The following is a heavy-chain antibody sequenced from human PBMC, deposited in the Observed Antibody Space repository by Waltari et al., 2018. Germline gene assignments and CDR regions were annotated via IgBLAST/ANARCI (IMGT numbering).Heavy chain of an antibody. CDR2: SIPIFGTS. CDR1: GGTFSSYA. Sequence: QVQLVQSGAEVKKPGSSVKVSCKASGGTFSSYAISWVRQAPGQGLEWMGGSIPIFGTSNYAQTFQGRVTITADESTSTAYMELSSLRSEDTAVYYCARDRTSSPLGAFDIWGQGTMVTVSS. D-gene: IGHD2-2*01. J-gene: IGHJ3*02. CDR3: ARDRTSSPLGAFDI. V-gene: IGHV1-69*01.